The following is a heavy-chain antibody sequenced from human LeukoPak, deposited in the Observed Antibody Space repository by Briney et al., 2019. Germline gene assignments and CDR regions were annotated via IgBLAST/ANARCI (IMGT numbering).Heavy chain of an antibody. CDR1: GFTFTNAW. CDR2: IKSNSDGGTT. J-gene: IGHJ4*02. V-gene: IGHV3-15*07. Sequence: GGSLRLSCAASGFTFTNAWMNWVRQAPGKGLEWVGRIKSNSDGGTTDYAAPVKGRFTISRDDSKHTVYLQMDSLKIGDTAVYYCSTLLHWGQGALVTVSS. CDR3: STLLH.